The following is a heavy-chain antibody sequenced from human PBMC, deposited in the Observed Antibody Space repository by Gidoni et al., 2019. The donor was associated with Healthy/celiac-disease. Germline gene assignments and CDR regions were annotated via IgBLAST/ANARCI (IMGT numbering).Heavy chain of an antibody. V-gene: IGHV3-30-3*01. CDR1: GLTFGSYA. Sequence: QGQLVESGGGVVQPGRSLRRSCAASGLTFGSYAMHWVRQAQGKGLEWVAVISYDGRNKYYADSVTGRFTISRDNSKNTLYLQMNSLRAEDTAVYYCARDIDSSGYTDAFDIWGQGTMVTVSS. CDR2: ISYDGRNK. D-gene: IGHD3-22*01. CDR3: ARDIDSSGYTDAFDI. J-gene: IGHJ3*02.